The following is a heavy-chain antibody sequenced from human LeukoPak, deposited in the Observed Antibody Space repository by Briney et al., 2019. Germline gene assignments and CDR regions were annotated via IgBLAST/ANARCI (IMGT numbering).Heavy chain of an antibody. CDR2: IWNDGNNK. V-gene: IGHV3-33*01. J-gene: IGHJ4*02. CDR1: GLTFSNYG. CDR3: ARHIWKGSCRSTSCSSLDY. D-gene: IGHD2-2*01. Sequence: GRSLRLSCAASGLTFSNYGMEWVRQAPGKGLGWVALIWNDGNNKHYADSVKGRFSISRDNSKNTLYLQMNSLRAEDTAVYYCARHIWKGSCRSTSCSSLDYWGQGTLVTVSS.